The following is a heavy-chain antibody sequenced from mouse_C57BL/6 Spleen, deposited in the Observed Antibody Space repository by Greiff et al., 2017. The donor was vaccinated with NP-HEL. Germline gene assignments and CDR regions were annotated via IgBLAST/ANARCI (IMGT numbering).Heavy chain of an antibody. D-gene: IGHD2-5*01. J-gene: IGHJ4*01. Sequence: EVKLVESGGDLVKPGGSLKLSCAASGFTFSSYGMSWVRQTPDKRLEWVATISSGGSYTYYQDSVKGRVTLSGDNAKNTLYLQMSSRKSEDTAMYYCASLYSNEDYYAMDYWGQGTSVTVSS. CDR1: GFTFSSYG. CDR2: ISSGGSYT. CDR3: ASLYSNEDYYAMDY. V-gene: IGHV5-6*01.